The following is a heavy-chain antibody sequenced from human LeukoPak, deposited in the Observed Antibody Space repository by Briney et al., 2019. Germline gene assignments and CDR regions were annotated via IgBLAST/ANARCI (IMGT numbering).Heavy chain of an antibody. Sequence: ASVTVSCKASGYTFTSYGISWVRQAPGQGLEWMGWISAYNGNTNYAQKLQGRVTMTTDTSTSTAYMELRSLRSDDTAVYYCATSKQGNNWFDPWGQGTLVTVSS. J-gene: IGHJ5*02. CDR1: GYTFTSYG. CDR2: ISAYNGNT. D-gene: IGHD2/OR15-2a*01. CDR3: ATSKQGNNWFDP. V-gene: IGHV1-18*01.